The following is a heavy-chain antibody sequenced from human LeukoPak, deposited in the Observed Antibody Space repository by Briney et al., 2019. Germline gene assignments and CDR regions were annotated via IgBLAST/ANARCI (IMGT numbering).Heavy chain of an antibody. CDR2: IYPGDSDT. CDR1: GYRFTTYW. Sequence: GESLKISCKGSGYRFTTYWIGWVRQMPGKGLEWMGIIYPGDSDTTYSPSFQGQVTISADKSISTAYLQWSSLKASDTAMYYCARRSHSSSWIDYWGQGTLVTVSS. D-gene: IGHD6-13*01. J-gene: IGHJ4*02. CDR3: ARRSHSSSWIDY. V-gene: IGHV5-51*01.